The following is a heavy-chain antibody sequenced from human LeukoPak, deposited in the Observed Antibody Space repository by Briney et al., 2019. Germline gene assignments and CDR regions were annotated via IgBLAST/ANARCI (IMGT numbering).Heavy chain of an antibody. D-gene: IGHD3-3*01. Sequence: KPSETLSLTCTVSGGSISRYYWSWIRQPPGQGLEWIGYIYYSGSTNYNPSLKSRVTISVDTSKNQFSLKLSSVAAADTAVYYCARAPGSAYYDFWSGYYSDAFDIWGQGTMVTVSS. CDR2: IYYSGST. CDR3: ARAPGSAYYDFWSGYYSDAFDI. CDR1: GGSISRYY. J-gene: IGHJ3*02. V-gene: IGHV4-59*01.